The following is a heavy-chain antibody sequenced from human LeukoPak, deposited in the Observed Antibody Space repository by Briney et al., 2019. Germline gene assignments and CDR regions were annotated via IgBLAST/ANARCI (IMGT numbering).Heavy chain of an antibody. D-gene: IGHD3-22*01. CDR2: VSSYSTYI. V-gene: IGHV3-21*01. CDR1: GFSFSDYS. Sequence: PGGSLRLSCAASGFSFSDYSMNWVRQAPGKGLEWVSYVSSYSTYIYYADSLKGRFTISRDNAKNSLYLQMNSLRAEDTAVYYCARDSFAGYDSSGYSSYDYWGQGTLVTVSS. CDR3: ARDSFAGYDSSGYSSYDY. J-gene: IGHJ4*02.